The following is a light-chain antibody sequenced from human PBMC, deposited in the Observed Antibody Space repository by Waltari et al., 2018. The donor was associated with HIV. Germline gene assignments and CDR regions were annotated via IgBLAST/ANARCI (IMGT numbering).Light chain of an antibody. V-gene: IGKV1-33*01. J-gene: IGKJ1*01. CDR1: RDISNH. CDR2: DAS. Sequence: DIQMTQSPSSLSASVGARVTITCQVSRDISNHLNWYQQKPGTAPQLLIYDASNVETGIPSRFSGSGSGTDFTFTISSLQPEDSAIYSCQQYANVPWTFGQGTRVEIK. CDR3: QQYANVPWT.